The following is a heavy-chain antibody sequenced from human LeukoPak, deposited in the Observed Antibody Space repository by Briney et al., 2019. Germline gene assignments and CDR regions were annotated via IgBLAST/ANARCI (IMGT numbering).Heavy chain of an antibody. CDR2: FDPEDGET. CDR1: GYTLTELS. CDR3: ARAGYLVRGIIKPDYLYKYMDV. D-gene: IGHD3-10*01. Sequence: GASVKVSCKVSGYTLTELSMHWVRQAPGKGLEWMGGFDPEDGETIYAQKFQGRVTMTEDTSTDTAYMELSSLRSEDTAVYYCARAGYLVRGIIKPDYLYKYMDVWGKGTTVTVSS. J-gene: IGHJ6*03. V-gene: IGHV1-24*01.